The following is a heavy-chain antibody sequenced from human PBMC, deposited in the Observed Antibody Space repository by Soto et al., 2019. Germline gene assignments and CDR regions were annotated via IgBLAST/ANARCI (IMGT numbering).Heavy chain of an antibody. J-gene: IGHJ5*02. Sequence: SETLSLTCVVSGYSISRGYYWGWIRQPPGKGLEWIGSIYHSGKTYYNPSLKSRVTLSVDTSKNQFSLKLSSVTAADTAIYYCALHTFYFGHSPQYNNWFDPWGQGTLVTVSS. CDR1: GYSISRGYY. D-gene: IGHD3-10*01. CDR3: ALHTFYFGHSPQYNNWFDP. CDR2: IYHSGKT. V-gene: IGHV4-38-2*01.